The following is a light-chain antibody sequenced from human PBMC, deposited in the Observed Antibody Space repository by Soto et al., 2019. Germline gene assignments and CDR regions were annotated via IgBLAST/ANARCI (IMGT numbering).Light chain of an antibody. Sequence: QSVLTQPPSASGTPGQRVTISCSGSSSNIGINYVYWYQHLPGTAPQLLIFKNNQRPSGVPDRFSGSKSGTSASLAISGLRSEDEANYYCAVWGDSLSGVVFGGGTQLTVL. CDR1: SSNIGINY. J-gene: IGLJ7*01. CDR2: KNN. V-gene: IGLV1-47*01. CDR3: AVWGDSLSGVV.